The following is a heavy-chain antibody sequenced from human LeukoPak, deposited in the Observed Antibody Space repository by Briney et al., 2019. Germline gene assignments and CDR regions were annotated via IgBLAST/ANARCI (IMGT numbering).Heavy chain of an antibody. CDR2: TYYSGST. CDR3: ARRGYCSSTSCYEYWFDP. V-gene: IGHV4-39*01. Sequence: LRLSCAVSGFIVSRNDMTWVRQPPGKGLEWIGITYYSGSTYYNPSLKSRLTISVDTSKSQFSLKLSSVTATDTAVYYCARRGYCSSTSCYEYWFDPWGQGTLVTVSS. J-gene: IGHJ5*02. D-gene: IGHD2-2*01. CDR1: GFIVSRNDM.